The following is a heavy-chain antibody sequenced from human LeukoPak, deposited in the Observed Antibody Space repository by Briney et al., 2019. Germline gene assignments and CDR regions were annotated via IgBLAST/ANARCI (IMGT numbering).Heavy chain of an antibody. CDR3: ARYCGGDCYGMDV. J-gene: IGHJ6*02. V-gene: IGHV3-7*01. D-gene: IGHD2-21*01. Sequence: GGSLRLSCTASEFTFSSYWMSWVRQAPGKGLERVANIKQDGSEKDYVDSVKGRFTISRDNAKNSLYLQMNSLRAEDTAVYYCARYCGGDCYGMDVWGQGTTVTVSS. CDR2: IKQDGSEK. CDR1: EFTFSSYW.